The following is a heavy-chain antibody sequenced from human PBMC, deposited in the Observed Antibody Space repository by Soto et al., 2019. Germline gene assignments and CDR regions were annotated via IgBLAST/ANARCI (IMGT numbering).Heavy chain of an antibody. CDR2: TYYRSKWYY. Sequence: PSQTLSLSCAITGDSVSSNSAGWSWVRQSPSRGLEWLGRTYYRSKWYYEYAVSVRGRITINPDTSKNQYSLQLNSVTPEDTAVYFCARGEQYSGRIFDYWGQGTLVTVSS. J-gene: IGHJ4*01. D-gene: IGHD1-26*01. CDR3: ARGEQYSGRIFDY. CDR1: GDSVSSNSAG. V-gene: IGHV6-1*01.